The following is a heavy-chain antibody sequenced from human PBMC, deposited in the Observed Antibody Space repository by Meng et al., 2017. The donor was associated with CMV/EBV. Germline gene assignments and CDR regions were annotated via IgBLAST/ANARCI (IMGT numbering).Heavy chain of an antibody. D-gene: IGHD6-19*01. CDR2: VNSNNDAT. CDR3: VRSSGWSLFDY. Sequence: QVQLVQSGAEMKKLGASVKVSCTTSGFTFSDYYIHWVRQAPGQGLEWMGWVNSNNDATNYARKFQGRVSMTRDTSISTAHMELSRLMSDDTAVYYCVRSSGWSLFDYWGQGTLVTVSS. V-gene: IGHV1-2*02. J-gene: IGHJ4*02. CDR1: GFTFSDYY.